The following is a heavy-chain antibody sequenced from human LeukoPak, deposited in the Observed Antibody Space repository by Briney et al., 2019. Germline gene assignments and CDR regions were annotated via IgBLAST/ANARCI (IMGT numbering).Heavy chain of an antibody. CDR3: ARYSSPDAFDI. D-gene: IGHD6-13*01. V-gene: IGHV4-61*02. Sequence: PSQTLSLTCTVSGGSISSGSYYWSWIRQPAGKGLEWIGRIYTSGSTNYNPSLKSRVTISVDTSKNQFSLKLSSVTAADTAVYYCARYSSPDAFDIWGQGTMVTVSS. J-gene: IGHJ3*02. CDR2: IYTSGST. CDR1: GGSISSGSYY.